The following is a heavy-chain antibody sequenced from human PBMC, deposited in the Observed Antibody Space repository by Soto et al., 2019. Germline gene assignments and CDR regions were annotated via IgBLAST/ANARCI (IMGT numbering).Heavy chain of an antibody. V-gene: IGHV3-23*01. CDR2: ISGSGGST. CDR1: GFTFSSYA. J-gene: IGHJ4*02. D-gene: IGHD3-10*01. CDR3: AKDLFGIYYYGSGSYYNHDY. Sequence: LRLSCAASGFTFSSYAMSWVRQAPGKGLEWVSAISGSGGSTYYADSVKGRFTISRDNSKNTLYLQMNSLRAEDTAVYYCAKDLFGIYYYGSGSYYNHDYWGQGTLVTVSS.